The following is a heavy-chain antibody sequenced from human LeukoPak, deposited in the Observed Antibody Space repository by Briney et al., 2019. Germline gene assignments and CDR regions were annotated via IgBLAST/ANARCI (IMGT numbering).Heavy chain of an antibody. J-gene: IGHJ4*02. CDR2: IYYSGST. Sequence: PSETLSLTCTVSGGSISSYYWSWIRQPPGKGLEWIGYIYYSGSTYYNPSLKSRVTISVDTSKNQFSLKLSSVTAAGTAVYYCATRRSTVWWLIDYWGQGTLVTVSS. D-gene: IGHD5-12*01. V-gene: IGHV4-59*08. CDR3: ATRRSTVWWLIDY. CDR1: GGSISSYY.